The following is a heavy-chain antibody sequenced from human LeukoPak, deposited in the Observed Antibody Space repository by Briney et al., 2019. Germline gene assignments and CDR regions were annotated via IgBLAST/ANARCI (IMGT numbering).Heavy chain of an antibody. D-gene: IGHD2-21*02. CDR2: ISRSATII. Sequence: GGSLRLSCAASGSTFSPYGMNWVRQAPGKGLEWISYISRSATIIHYADSVKGRFTISRDDAENSLYLQMNSLRAEDTAVYYCARDPCGADCHDEYFQYWGQGTLVTVSS. CDR1: GSTFSPYG. J-gene: IGHJ1*01. CDR3: ARDPCGADCHDEYFQY. V-gene: IGHV3-48*01.